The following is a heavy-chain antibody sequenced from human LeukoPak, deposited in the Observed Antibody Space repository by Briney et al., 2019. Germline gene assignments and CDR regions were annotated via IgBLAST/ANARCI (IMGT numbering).Heavy chain of an antibody. Sequence: GGSLRLSCAASGFTFSSYDMHWVRQSTGKGLEWVSGIGIAGDTYHVDSVKGRFTISRENAKNSLYLQMNSLRAGDTAVYYFVRASRAAAGEFDYWGQGTLVTVSS. CDR2: IGIAGDT. CDR1: GFTFSSYD. J-gene: IGHJ4*02. CDR3: VRASRAAAGEFDY. D-gene: IGHD6-13*01. V-gene: IGHV3-13*01.